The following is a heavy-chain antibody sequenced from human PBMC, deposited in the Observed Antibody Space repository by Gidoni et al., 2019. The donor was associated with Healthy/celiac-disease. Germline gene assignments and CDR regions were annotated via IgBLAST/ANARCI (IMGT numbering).Heavy chain of an antibody. CDR3: AKRVGSSGWYPFDY. D-gene: IGHD6-19*01. CDR2: ISYDGSNK. J-gene: IGHJ4*02. Sequence: QVQLVESGGGVVQPGRSLRLPCADSGFTFSSYGMHWVRQAPGKGLEWVAVISYDGSNKYYADSVKGRFTISRDNSKNTLYLQMNSLRAEDTAVYYCAKRVGSSGWYPFDYWGQGTLVTVSS. V-gene: IGHV3-30*18. CDR1: GFTFSSYG.